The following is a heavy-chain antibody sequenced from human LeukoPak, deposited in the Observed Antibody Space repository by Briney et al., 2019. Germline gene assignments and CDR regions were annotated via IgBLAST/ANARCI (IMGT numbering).Heavy chain of an antibody. CDR3: VRITMVRGRAP. CDR2: ISSDGSNT. J-gene: IGHJ5*02. D-gene: IGHD3-10*01. V-gene: IGHV3-74*01. CDR1: GFTFSTYW. Sequence: PGGSLRLSCAASGFTFSTYWMHWVRQAPGKGLVWVSRISSDGSNTNYADSVKGRFNISRDNAKNMMYLQVNSLRAEDTAVYYCVRITMVRGRAPWGQGTLVTVSS.